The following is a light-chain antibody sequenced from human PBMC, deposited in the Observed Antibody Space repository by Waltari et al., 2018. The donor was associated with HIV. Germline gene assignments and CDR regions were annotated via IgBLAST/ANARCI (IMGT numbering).Light chain of an antibody. Sequence: QSALTQPPSVSGSPGQSVTISCTGTSSDVGSYNRVSWYQQPPGTAPEVMIYEVSNRPSCVPDRFSGSKSGNTAPPTISGLQAADEADYYCSSYTSSSTWVFGGGTKLTVL. V-gene: IGLV2-18*02. CDR1: SSDVGSYNR. J-gene: IGLJ2*01. CDR3: SSYTSSSTWV. CDR2: EVS.